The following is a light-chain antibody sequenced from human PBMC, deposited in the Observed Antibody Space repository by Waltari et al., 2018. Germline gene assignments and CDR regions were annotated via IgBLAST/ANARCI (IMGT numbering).Light chain of an antibody. Sequence: EIVLTQSPGTLSLSPGERGTLSCRASQSVSNSYLAWYQQKPGQAPRLLIYGASSRATCIPYRFSVSVSGTDFTLTISRLEPEDFALYYCQQYNSSPPRFGQWTKVEIK. CDR1: QSVSNSY. CDR2: GAS. J-gene: IGKJ1*01. V-gene: IGKV3-20*01. CDR3: QQYNSSPPR.